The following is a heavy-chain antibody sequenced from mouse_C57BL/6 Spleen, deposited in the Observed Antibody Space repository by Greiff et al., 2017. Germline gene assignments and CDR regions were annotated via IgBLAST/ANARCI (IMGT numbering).Heavy chain of an antibody. J-gene: IGHJ3*01. CDR3: AREAATTVPFAY. CDR2: INPSNGGT. Sequence: VKLQQSGTELVKPGASVKLSCKASGYTFTSYWMHWVKQRPGQGLEWIGNINPSNGGTNYNEKFKSKATLTVDKSSSTAYMQLSSLTSEDSAVYYCAREAATTVPFAYWGQGTLVTVSA. CDR1: GYTFTSYW. V-gene: IGHV1-53*01. D-gene: IGHD1-1*01.